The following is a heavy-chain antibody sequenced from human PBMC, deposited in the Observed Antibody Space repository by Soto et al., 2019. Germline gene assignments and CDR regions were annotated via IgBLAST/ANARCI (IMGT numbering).Heavy chain of an antibody. CDR1: GGSISSGGYY. CDR3: ARRPLDYYDSSGYNLHDAFDI. CDR2: IYYSGST. V-gene: IGHV4-31*03. Sequence: PSETLSLTCTVSGGSISSGGYYWSWIRQHPGKGLEWIGYIYYSGSTYYNPSLKSRVTISVDTSKNQFSLKLSSVTAADTAVYYCARRPLDYYDSSGYNLHDAFDIWGQGTMVTVSS. D-gene: IGHD3-22*01. J-gene: IGHJ3*02.